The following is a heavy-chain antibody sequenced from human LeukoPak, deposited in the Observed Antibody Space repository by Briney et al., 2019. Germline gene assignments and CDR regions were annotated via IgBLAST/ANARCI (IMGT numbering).Heavy chain of an antibody. CDR2: IYYSGST. Sequence: SETLSLTCTVSGGPISSSNYYWGWIRQPPGKGLEWIGSIYYSGSTYYSPSLKSRVTISVDTSKNQFSLKLSSVTAADTAVYYCATRLCSGGSCYSGGSWFDPWGQGTLVTVSS. D-gene: IGHD2-15*01. CDR1: GGPISSSNYY. J-gene: IGHJ5*02. CDR3: ATRLCSGGSCYSGGSWFDP. V-gene: IGHV4-39*07.